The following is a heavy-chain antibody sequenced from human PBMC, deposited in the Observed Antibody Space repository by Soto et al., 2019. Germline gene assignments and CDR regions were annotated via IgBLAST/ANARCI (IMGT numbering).Heavy chain of an antibody. D-gene: IGHD1-26*01. CDR2: INASNGNR. CDR1: GYTFTSYA. CDR3: AKGSGSYPDAFDI. J-gene: IGHJ3*02. Sequence: GASVEVSCTASGYTFTSYAMHWVRQAPGQRLEWMGWINASNGNRKYAQKFQGRVTITRDTSTSTVYMELSSLRSEDTAVYYCAKGSGSYPDAFDIWGQGTMVTVSS. V-gene: IGHV1-3*01.